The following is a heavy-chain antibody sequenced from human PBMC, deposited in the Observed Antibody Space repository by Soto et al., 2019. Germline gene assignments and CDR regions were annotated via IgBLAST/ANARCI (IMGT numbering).Heavy chain of an antibody. CDR1: GYIFTNFN. Sequence: QVQLVQPGAEVKKPGASVKFSCKASGYIFTNFNIHWVRQAPGQGLEWIGIINPNGGSTNYAQNFQGRVTMTRDTSTSTVDMDLSSLRSEDTAVYYCTRGLASGDYWGQGTLITVSS. D-gene: IGHD6-6*01. J-gene: IGHJ4*02. CDR3: TRGLASGDY. V-gene: IGHV1-46*03. CDR2: INPNGGST.